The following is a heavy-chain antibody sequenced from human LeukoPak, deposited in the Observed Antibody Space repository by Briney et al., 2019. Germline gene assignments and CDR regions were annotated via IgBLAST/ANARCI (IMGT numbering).Heavy chain of an antibody. CDR3: ARAPSEIGGYYPEYFRH. CDR2: IKSDGKT. J-gene: IGHJ1*01. CDR1: GFSFSSYW. D-gene: IGHD3-22*01. Sequence: GGSLRLSCAASGFSFSSYWMHWVRQAPGKGLVWVSRIKSDGKTNYADSVKGRFTISRDNAKNTVSLQMNSLRAEDTSVYYCARAPSEIGGYYPEYFRHWGQGTLVTVSS. V-gene: IGHV3-74*01.